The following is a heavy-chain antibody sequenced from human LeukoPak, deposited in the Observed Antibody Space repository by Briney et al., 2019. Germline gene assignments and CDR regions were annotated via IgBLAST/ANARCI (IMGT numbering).Heavy chain of an antibody. J-gene: IGHJ4*02. D-gene: IGHD2-2*01. CDR3: ARLYCSSTSCHGDDY. Sequence: ASVKVSCKASGYTFTGYYMHWVRQAPGQGLEWMGWINPNSGGTNYAQKFQGWVTMTRDTSISTAYMELSSLRSEDTAVYYCARLYCSSTSCHGDDYWGQGTLVTVFS. CDR1: GYTFTGYY. CDR2: INPNSGGT. V-gene: IGHV1-2*04.